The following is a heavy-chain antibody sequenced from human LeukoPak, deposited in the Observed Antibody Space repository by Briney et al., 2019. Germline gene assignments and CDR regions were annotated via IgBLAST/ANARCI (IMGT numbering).Heavy chain of an antibody. CDR2: ISYDGSNK. J-gene: IGHJ4*02. CDR1: GFTFSSYA. CDR3: ARDGVDTKHDY. Sequence: PGKSLRLSCAASGFTFSSYAMHWVRQAPGKGLEWVAVISYDGSNKYYADSVKGRFTISRDNSKNTLYLQMNSLRAEDTAVYYCARDGVDTKHDYWGQGSLVTVSS. V-gene: IGHV3-30-3*01. D-gene: IGHD5-18*01.